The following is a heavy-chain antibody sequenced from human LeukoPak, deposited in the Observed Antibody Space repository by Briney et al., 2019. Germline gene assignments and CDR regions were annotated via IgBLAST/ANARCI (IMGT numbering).Heavy chain of an antibody. CDR2: IKSKTDGGTT. V-gene: IGHV3-15*01. Sequence: GGSLRLSCAASGFTFSNAWMSWVRQAPGKGLEWVGRIKSKTDGGTTDYAAPVKGRFTISRDDPKNTLYLQMNSLKTEDTAVYYCTTSRITMIVVAPYYYYMDVWGKGTMVTVSS. CDR1: GFTFSNAW. CDR3: TTSRITMIVVAPYYYYMDV. J-gene: IGHJ6*03. D-gene: IGHD3-22*01.